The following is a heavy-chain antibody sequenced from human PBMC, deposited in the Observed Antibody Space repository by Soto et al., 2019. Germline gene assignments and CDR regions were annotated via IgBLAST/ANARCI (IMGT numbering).Heavy chain of an antibody. CDR1: VVSISTDY. CDR2: IYYGGST. J-gene: IGHJ4*02. V-gene: IGHV4-59*08. Sequence: PWEPLSLTCTGSVVSISTDYWSWSRQCPGPGLEWIGFIYYGGSTNYNPSLKVRVTISVDTPKNQFSLKLSSVTAADTAVYYCAKNWNWGSLVHWGQGTLVTVSS. D-gene: IGHD7-27*01. CDR3: AKNWNWGSLVH.